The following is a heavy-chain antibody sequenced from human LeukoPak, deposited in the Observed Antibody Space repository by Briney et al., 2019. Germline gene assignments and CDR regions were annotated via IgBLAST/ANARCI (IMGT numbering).Heavy chain of an antibody. CDR1: GFTFSNYP. CDR3: VKRGRQGDYAYDY. D-gene: IGHD4-17*01. CDR2: ISTDGGST. Sequence: QAGGSLRLSCSASGFTFSNYPMHWVRQAPGKGLEYVSSISTDGGSTYYADSVKGRFTISRDNSKNTLYLQMSRLRGEDTAVYYCVKRGRQGDYAYDYWGQGTLVTVSS. V-gene: IGHV3-64D*06. J-gene: IGHJ4*02.